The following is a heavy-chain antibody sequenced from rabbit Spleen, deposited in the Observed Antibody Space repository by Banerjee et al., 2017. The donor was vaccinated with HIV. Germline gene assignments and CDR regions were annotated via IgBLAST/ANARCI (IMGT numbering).Heavy chain of an antibody. CDR1: GFDFSSYY. CDR2: IDPVFGST. D-gene: IGHD2-1*01. CDR3: ARSAMTMVITL. Sequence: QLKESGGGLVQPGGSLKLSCKASGFDFSSYYMSWVRQAPGKGLEWIGYIDPVFGSTYYASWVNGRFTISSHNAQNTLYLQLNSLTAADTATYFCARSAMTMVITLWGQGTLVTVS. J-gene: IGHJ3*01. V-gene: IGHV1S7*01.